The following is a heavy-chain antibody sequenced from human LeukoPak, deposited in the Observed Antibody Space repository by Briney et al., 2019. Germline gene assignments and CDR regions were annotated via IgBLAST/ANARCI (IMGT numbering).Heavy chain of an antibody. CDR1: GYTFTSYG. CDR3: ARDVGQLGNGNILSGNWFDP. V-gene: IGHV1-18*01. CDR2: ISGYNGNT. D-gene: IGHD3-3*02. J-gene: IGHJ5*02. Sequence: GASVKVSCKASGYTFTSYGISWVRQAPGQGLEWMGWISGYNGNTNYAQKFQGRVTMTTDTSTSTAYMELGSLRSDDTAVYYCARDVGQLGNGNILSGNWFDPWGQGTLVTVSS.